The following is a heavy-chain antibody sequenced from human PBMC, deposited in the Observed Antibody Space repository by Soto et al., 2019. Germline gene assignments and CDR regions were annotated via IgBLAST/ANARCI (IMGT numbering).Heavy chain of an antibody. CDR2: IDGTGGST. D-gene: IGHD2-2*01. J-gene: IGHJ4*02. CDR1: GFTFSTYA. V-gene: IGHV3-23*01. Sequence: EVQVLDSGGGLVQPGGSLRLSCAASGFTFSTYAMSWVRQAPGKGLDWVSAIDGTGGSTFYADSVKGRFTISRDNSKNTVYLQMNSLRAEDTAVYYCAKEALASAYADYWGQGTLVTVSS. CDR3: AKEALASAYADY.